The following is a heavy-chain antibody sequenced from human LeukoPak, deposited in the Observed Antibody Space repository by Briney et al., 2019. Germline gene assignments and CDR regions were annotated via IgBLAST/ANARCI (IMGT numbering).Heavy chain of an antibody. D-gene: IGHD4-17*01. CDR3: ARSDYGDYVPLDY. Sequence: SETLSLNCAVYGGSLSGHHWNWIRQTPGKGLEWIGEINHSGKTDYNPSLKSRVTISIDTSKNQFSLKLSSVTAADTAVYYCARSDYGDYVPLDYWGQGTLVTVSS. J-gene: IGHJ4*02. CDR2: INHSGKT. V-gene: IGHV4-34*01. CDR1: GGSLSGHH.